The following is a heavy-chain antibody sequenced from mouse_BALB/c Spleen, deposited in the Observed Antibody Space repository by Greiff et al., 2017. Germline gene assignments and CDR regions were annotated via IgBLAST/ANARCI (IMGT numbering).Heavy chain of an antibody. Sequence: VQLQQSGPGLVKPSQSLSLTCSVTGYSITSGYYWNWIRQFPGNKLEWMGYISYDGSNNYNPSLKNRISITRDTSKNQFFLKLNSVTTEDTATYYCARDNYGYFAYWGQGTLVTVSA. D-gene: IGHD1-2*01. CDR2: ISYDGSN. J-gene: IGHJ3*01. CDR1: GYSITSGYY. V-gene: IGHV3-6*02. CDR3: ARDNYGYFAY.